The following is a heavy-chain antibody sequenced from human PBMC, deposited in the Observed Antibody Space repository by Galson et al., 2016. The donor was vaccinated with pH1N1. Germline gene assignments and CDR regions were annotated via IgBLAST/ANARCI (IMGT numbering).Heavy chain of an antibody. D-gene: IGHD3-3*01. V-gene: IGHV1-3*04. CDR3: ARGETLSDFWSNYYPYGMDV. Sequence: SVKVSCKASGYTFITYAIHWVRQAPGQRLEWMGWINTGDGNAKSSQKFQDRVTITRDTPATTAYLDLRGLRSEDTAVCYCARGETLSDFWSNYYPYGMDVWGQGTTVTVSS. CDR1: GYTFITYA. J-gene: IGHJ6*02. CDR2: INTGDGNA.